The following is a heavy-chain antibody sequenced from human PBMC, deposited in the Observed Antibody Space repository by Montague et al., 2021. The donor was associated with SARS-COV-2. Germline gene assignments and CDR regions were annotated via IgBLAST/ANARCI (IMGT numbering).Heavy chain of an antibody. D-gene: IGHD5-18*01. CDR1: GGSISSSSYY. Sequence: SETLSLTCTVSGGSISSSSYYWGWIRQPPGKGLEWLGNIYYSGXTXYXXXXKXRVTISVDTSKNQFSLKLRSVTAADTAVYYCARVRIQIWSGRWFDPWGQGTLVTASS. J-gene: IGHJ5*02. CDR2: IYYSGXT. CDR3: ARVRIQIWSGRWFDP. V-gene: IGHV4-39*01.